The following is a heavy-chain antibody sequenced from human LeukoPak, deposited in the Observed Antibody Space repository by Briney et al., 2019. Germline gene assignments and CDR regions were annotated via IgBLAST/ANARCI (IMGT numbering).Heavy chain of an antibody. J-gene: IGHJ6*03. D-gene: IGHD1-7*01. CDR3: ARHTRTTRDYYYTDV. Sequence: GESLKISCKGSGYSFTSYWIGWVRQMPGKGLESMGIIYPGDSDTRYSPSFQGQVTISADKPISTAYLQWSSLKASDTAMYYCARHTRTTRDYYYTDVWGKGTTVTVSS. V-gene: IGHV5-51*01. CDR2: IYPGDSDT. CDR1: GYSFTSYW.